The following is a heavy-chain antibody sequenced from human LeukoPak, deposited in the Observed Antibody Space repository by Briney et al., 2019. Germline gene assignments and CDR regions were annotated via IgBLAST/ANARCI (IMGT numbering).Heavy chain of an antibody. CDR3: ARDDCSGGSCYVAY. Sequence: TSETLSLTCAVYGGSFSGYYWSWIRQPPGKGLEWIGEINHSGSTDYNPSLKSRVTISVDTSKNQFSLKLSSVTGADTAVYYCARDDCSGGSCYVAYWGQGTLVTVSS. V-gene: IGHV4-34*01. D-gene: IGHD2-15*01. CDR2: INHSGST. CDR1: GGSFSGYY. J-gene: IGHJ4*02.